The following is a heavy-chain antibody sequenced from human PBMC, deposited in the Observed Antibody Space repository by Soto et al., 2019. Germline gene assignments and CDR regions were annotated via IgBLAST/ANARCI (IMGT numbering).Heavy chain of an antibody. V-gene: IGHV3-53*01. CDR1: GLTVSRTQ. CDR3: ARAREPEYSSSIFFDY. CDR2: IYSGGST. D-gene: IGHD6-6*01. Sequence: EVQLVEAGGGLIQPGGSLRLSCAVSGLTVSRTQMSWVRQAPGKGLQWVSVIYSGGSTYYANAVKGRFTISRDISEKTVYLELDKLTVDDTAVYYCARAREPEYSSSIFFDYWGRGTLVTVSS. J-gene: IGHJ4*02.